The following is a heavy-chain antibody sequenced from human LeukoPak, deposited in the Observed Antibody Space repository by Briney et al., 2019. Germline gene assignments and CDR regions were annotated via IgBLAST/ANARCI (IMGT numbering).Heavy chain of an antibody. Sequence: GGSLRLSCTDPSVTFHLFCVHTDRQAPGKGLEWVANINEDGSEKYCVDSVKGRFTISRDSAKNSLYLQMECPRAEDTAVYCCARPSREYDINGRDVFDFWGRGTLVSVSS. V-gene: IGHV3-7*03. J-gene: IGHJ3*01. CDR3: ARPSREYDINGRDVFDF. CDR1: SVTFHLFC. CDR2: INEDGSEK. D-gene: IGHD2/OR15-2a*01.